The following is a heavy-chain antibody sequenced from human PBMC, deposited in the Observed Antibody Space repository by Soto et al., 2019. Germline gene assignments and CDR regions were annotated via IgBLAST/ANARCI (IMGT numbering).Heavy chain of an antibody. D-gene: IGHD2-2*02. V-gene: IGHV4-34*01. J-gene: IGHJ4*02. CDR3: ARGLVGPHRVPAAIGY. CDR1: GGSFSGYY. Sequence: QVQLQQWGAGLLKPSETLSLTCAVYGGSFSGYYWSWIRQPPGKGLEWIGEINHSGSTNYNPSLKSRVTISVDTSKNQFSLKLSSVTAADTAVYYCARGLVGPHRVPAAIGYWGQGTLVTVSS. CDR2: INHSGST.